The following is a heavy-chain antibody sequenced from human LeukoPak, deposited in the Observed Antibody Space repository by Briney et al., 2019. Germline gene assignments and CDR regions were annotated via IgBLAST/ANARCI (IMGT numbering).Heavy chain of an antibody. J-gene: IGHJ4*02. D-gene: IGHD2/OR15-2a*01. V-gene: IGHV5-51*01. CDR2: IYPGDSDT. CDR3: ARSTFYYFDY. Sequence: GESLKISCKGSGYSFGNYWIGGVRQMPGKGLEWMGIIYPGDSDTRYSPSFEGQVTISVDKSSTTAYLQWSGLKASDTAMYYCARSTFYYFDYWGQGTLVTVSS. CDR1: GYSFGNYW.